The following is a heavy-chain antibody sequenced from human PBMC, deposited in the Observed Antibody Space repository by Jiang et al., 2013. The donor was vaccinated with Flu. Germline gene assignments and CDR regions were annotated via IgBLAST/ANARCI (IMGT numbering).Heavy chain of an antibody. CDR2: ISYSGTT. D-gene: IGHD3-22*01. CDR3: ARATAPYYFDNSGYYFYFDY. J-gene: IGHJ4*02. V-gene: IGHV4-31*03. Sequence: SLTCSVSGGSINSGDYYWSWLRQHPTKGLEWIGYISYSGTTYYTPSLKSRLTISVDTSKNQFSLKLSSVTAADTAVYFCARATAPYYFDNSGYYFYFDYWGQGTLVTVSS. CDR1: GGSINSGDYY.